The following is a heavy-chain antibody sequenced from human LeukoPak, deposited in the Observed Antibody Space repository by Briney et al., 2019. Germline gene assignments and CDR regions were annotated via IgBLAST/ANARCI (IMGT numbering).Heavy chain of an antibody. V-gene: IGHV3-23*01. CDR3: ASRDYYDSSGYNDAFDI. J-gene: IGHJ3*02. D-gene: IGHD3-22*01. CDR2: ISGSGGST. CDR1: GFTFSSYA. Sequence: GSLRLSCAASGFTFSSYAMSWVRQAPGKGLEWVSAISGSGGSTYYADSVKGRFTISRDNSKNTLYLQMNSLRAEDTAVYYCASRDYYDSSGYNDAFDIWGQGTMVTVSS.